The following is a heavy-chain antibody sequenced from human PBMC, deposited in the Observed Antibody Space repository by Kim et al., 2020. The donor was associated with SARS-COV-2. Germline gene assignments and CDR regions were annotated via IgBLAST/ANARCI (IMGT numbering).Heavy chain of an antibody. V-gene: IGHV3-30*18. CDR2: ISYDGSNK. J-gene: IGHJ4*02. CDR3: AKDQSYSALDY. Sequence: GGSLRLSCAASGFTFSSYGMHWVRQAPGKGLEWVAVISYDGSNKYYADSVKGRFTISRDNSKNTLYLQMNILRAEDTAVYYCAKDQSYSALDYWGQGTLVTVSS. CDR1: GFTFSSYG. D-gene: IGHD4-4*01.